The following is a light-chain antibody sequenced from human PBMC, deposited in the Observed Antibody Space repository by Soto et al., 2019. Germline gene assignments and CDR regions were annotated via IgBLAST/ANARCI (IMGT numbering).Light chain of an antibody. Sequence: QSALTQPASVSGSPGQSITISCTGTSSDVGGYNYVSWYQQYPGKAPKVMIYDVSNRPSGVSNRFSGSKSGNTASLTISGLQAEDEADYYCSSYTSSSTLEVFGTGTKVTFL. V-gene: IGLV2-14*01. J-gene: IGLJ1*01. CDR3: SSYTSSSTLEV. CDR1: SSDVGGYNY. CDR2: DVS.